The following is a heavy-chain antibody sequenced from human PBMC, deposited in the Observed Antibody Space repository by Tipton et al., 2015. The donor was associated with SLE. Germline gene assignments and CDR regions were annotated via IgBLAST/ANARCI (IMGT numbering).Heavy chain of an antibody. CDR2: VKRSGDT. D-gene: IGHD2-21*01. CDR3: ARSPPTTSWAYYMDV. J-gene: IGHJ6*03. CDR1: GGSISTYT. Sequence: TLSLTCTVSGGSISTYTWNWMRQPAGRRPEWIGYVKRSGDTNYNPSLDSRVRMSIDTSRAQFSLKLSAVTAADTAVYYCARSPPTTSWAYYMDVWGEGMTVTV. V-gene: IGHV4-59*01.